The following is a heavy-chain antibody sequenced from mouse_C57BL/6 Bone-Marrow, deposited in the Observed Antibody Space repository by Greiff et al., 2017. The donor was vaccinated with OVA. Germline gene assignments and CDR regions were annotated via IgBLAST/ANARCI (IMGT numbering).Heavy chain of an antibody. CDR2: ISPSSGYI. CDR1: GYTFTSYW. J-gene: IGHJ4*01. V-gene: IGHV1-7*01. Sequence: QVQLQQSGAELAKPGASVKLSCEASGYTFTSYWMHWVKQRPGQGLEWIGYISPSSGYIKYNQKFKDKATLTADKSSSTAYMQLSSLTYEDSAVYYCARWYYAMDYWGQGTSVTVSS. CDR3: ARWYYAMDY.